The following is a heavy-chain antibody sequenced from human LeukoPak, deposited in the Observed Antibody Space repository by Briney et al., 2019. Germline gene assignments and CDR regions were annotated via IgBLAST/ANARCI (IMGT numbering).Heavy chain of an antibody. J-gene: IGHJ4*02. Sequence: GGSLRLSCVASGFTFSSYSMNWVRQAPGKGLEWVSSISSSSSYIYYADSVKGRFTISRDNAKNSLYLQMNSLRAEDTAVYYCARQWYYDILTGSADYWGQGTLVTVSS. D-gene: IGHD3-9*01. V-gene: IGHV3-21*01. CDR3: ARQWYYDILTGSADY. CDR2: ISSSSSYI. CDR1: GFTFSSYS.